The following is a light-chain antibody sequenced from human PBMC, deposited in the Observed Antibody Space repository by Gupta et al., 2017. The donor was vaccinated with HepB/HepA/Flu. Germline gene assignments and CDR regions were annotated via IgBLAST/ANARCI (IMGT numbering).Light chain of an antibody. CDR3: QQYGSSPWT. V-gene: IGKV3-20*01. CDR1: QSVSSSY. Sequence: ESVFTQSAGTLSLSLGERATLSCRASQSVSSSYLAWYQQKPGQAPRLLIYGASSRATGIPDRISGSGSGTDFTLTISRLEPEDFAVYYCQQYGSSPWTFGQGTKVEIK. CDR2: GAS. J-gene: IGKJ1*01.